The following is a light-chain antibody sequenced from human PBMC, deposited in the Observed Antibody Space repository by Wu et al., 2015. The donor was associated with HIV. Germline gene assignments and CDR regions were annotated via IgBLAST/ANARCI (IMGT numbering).Light chain of an antibody. CDR1: QTFNSF. CDR3: QHYDTSPPYT. J-gene: IGKJ2*01. Sequence: EIVLTQSPVTLSLSPGERATFSCRASQTFNSFLAWYQQKPGQSPRLLIYGASSRATGIPDRFSGYGSGTDFTLTISRLEPEDFAVYYCQHYDTSPPYTFGQGTKLEI. V-gene: IGKV3-20*01. CDR2: GAS.